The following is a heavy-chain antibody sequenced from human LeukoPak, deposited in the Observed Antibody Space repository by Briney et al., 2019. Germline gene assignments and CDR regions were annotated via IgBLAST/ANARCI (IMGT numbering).Heavy chain of an antibody. D-gene: IGHD3-10*01. Sequence: SETLSLTCAVYGGSFSGYYWSWIRQPPGKGLEWIGEINHSGSTNYNPSLKSRVTISVDTSKNQFSLKLSSVTAADTAVYYCARVKRSGEIDYWGQGTLVTVSS. CDR3: ARVKRSGEIDY. CDR2: INHSGST. V-gene: IGHV4-34*01. J-gene: IGHJ4*02. CDR1: GGSFSGYY.